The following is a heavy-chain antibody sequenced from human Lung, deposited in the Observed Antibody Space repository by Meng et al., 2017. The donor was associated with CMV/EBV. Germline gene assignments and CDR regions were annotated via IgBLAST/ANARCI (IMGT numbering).Heavy chain of an antibody. Sequence: SXTXSLXCTVSGGSISSGDYYWSWIRQPPGKGLEWIGYIYYSGSTYYNPSLKSRVTISVDTSKNQFSLKLSSVTAADTAVYYCARDNIAAAGTEGYWGKGTLVTVSS. V-gene: IGHV4-30-4*02. D-gene: IGHD6-13*01. CDR3: ARDNIAAAGTEGY. CDR1: GGSISSGDYY. J-gene: IGHJ4*02. CDR2: IYYSGST.